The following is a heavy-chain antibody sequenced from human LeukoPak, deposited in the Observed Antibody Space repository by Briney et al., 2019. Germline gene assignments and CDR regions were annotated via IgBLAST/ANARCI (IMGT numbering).Heavy chain of an antibody. CDR1: GYTFTSYY. J-gene: IGHJ4*02. CDR3: ARGPGPADDGGGYCFDY. V-gene: IGHV1-46*01. CDR2: INPSGGST. Sequence: ASVTVSCKASGYTFTSYYLYWARQAPGQGLEWMGVINPSGGSTTSAQKFQGRVTMTRDTSTSTVYMELRSLRSEDTAVYYCARGPGPADDGGGYCFDYWGQGTLVTVSS. D-gene: IGHD3-22*01.